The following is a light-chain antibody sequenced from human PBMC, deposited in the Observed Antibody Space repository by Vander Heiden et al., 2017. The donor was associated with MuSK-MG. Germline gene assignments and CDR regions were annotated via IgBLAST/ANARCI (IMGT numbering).Light chain of an antibody. Sequence: QSALTQPASASGSPGQSITISCPGTSSDDGCYNDVSWYQQDPGKAPKLMIYEVSNRPSGVSNRFSGSKSGNTASLNIPDYYCSSYTSSSTLVFGGGTKLTVL. J-gene: IGLJ2*01. CDR2: EVS. CDR3: SSYTSSSTLV. V-gene: IGLV2-14*01. CDR1: SSDDGCYND.